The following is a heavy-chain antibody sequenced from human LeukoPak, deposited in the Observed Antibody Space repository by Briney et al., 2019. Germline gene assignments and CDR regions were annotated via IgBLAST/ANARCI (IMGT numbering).Heavy chain of an antibody. V-gene: IGHV3-21*01. CDR2: ISSSSSYI. CDR1: GFTFSSYS. D-gene: IGHD2-2*01. Sequence: GGSLRLSCAASGFTFSSYSMNWVCQAPGKGLEWVSSISSSSSYIYYADSVKGRFTISRDNAKNSLYLQMNSLRAEDTAVYYCARDSIDCSSTSCFGFWFDPWGQGTLVTVSS. CDR3: ARDSIDCSSTSCFGFWFDP. J-gene: IGHJ5*02.